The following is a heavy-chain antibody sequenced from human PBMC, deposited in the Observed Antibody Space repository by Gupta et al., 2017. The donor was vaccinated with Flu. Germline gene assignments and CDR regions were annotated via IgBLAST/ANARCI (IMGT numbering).Heavy chain of an antibody. V-gene: IGHV3-23*01. D-gene: IGHD1-26*01. CDR3: AKGQGRYSGSYLDY. CDR1: GFTFSSYA. CDR2: ISGSGGST. Sequence: EVQLLESGGGLVQPGGSLRLPCAASGFTFSSYAMSGVGQAPGKGLEWVSAISGSGGSTYYADSVKGRFTISRDNSKNTLYLQMNSLRAEDTAVYYCAKGQGRYSGSYLDYWGQGTLVTVSS. J-gene: IGHJ4*02.